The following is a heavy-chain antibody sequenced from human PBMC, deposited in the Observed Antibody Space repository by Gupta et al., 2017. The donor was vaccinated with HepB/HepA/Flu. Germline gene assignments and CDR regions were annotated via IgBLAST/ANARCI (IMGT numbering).Heavy chain of an antibody. D-gene: IGHD3-3*01. CDR3: ARDQDYDFWSGYYYFDY. J-gene: IGHJ4*02. CDR2: IIPILGIA. V-gene: IGHV1-69*04. Sequence: QVQLVQSGAEVKKPGSSVKVSCKASGGTFSSYAISWVRQAPGQGLEWMGRIIPILGIANYAQKFQGRVTITADKSTSTAYMELSSLRSEDTAVYYCARDQDYDFWSGYYYFDYWGQGTLVTVSS. CDR1: GGTFSSYA.